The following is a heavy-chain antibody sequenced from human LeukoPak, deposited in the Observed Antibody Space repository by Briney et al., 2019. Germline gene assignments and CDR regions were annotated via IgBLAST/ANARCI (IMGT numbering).Heavy chain of an antibody. V-gene: IGHV3-23*01. D-gene: IGHD5-18*01. Sequence: PGGSLRPSCAASGFTFSNCAMSWVRQPPRKGLEWVSAVSDDGAKTWYAHSVKGRFTISRDNSKNTVSLQMTNLRADDTARYYCVKEERGYSYGDYWGQGTLVTVSS. J-gene: IGHJ4*02. CDR2: VSDDGAKT. CDR3: VKEERGYSYGDY. CDR1: GFTFSNCA.